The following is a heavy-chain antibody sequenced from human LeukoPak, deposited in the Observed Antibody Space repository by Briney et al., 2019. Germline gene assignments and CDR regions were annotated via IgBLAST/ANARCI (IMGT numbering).Heavy chain of an antibody. J-gene: IGHJ6*02. CDR1: GGSISGYY. CDR2: IYSSGTT. CDR3: ARQSLFYYYGMDV. Sequence: SETLSLTCTVSGGSISGYYWSWIRQPPGKGLEWIGYIYSSGTTNYNPSLKSRVTISVDTSKNQFSLKLSSVTAADTAVYYCARQSLFYYYGMDVWGQGTTVTVSS. V-gene: IGHV4-59*08.